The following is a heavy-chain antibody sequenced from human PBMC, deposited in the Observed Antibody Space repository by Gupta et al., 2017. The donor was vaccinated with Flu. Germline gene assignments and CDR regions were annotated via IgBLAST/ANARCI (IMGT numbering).Heavy chain of an antibody. D-gene: IGHD2-2*01. Sequence: AMHWVRQAPGQRLEWMGWINAGNGNTKYSQKFQGRVTITRDTSASTAYMELSSLRSEDTAVYYCARGFGEVVPAATANYYYYMDVWGKGTTVTVSS. CDR2: INAGNGNT. CDR1: A. CDR3: ARGFGEVVPAATANYYYYMDV. J-gene: IGHJ6*03. V-gene: IGHV1-3*01.